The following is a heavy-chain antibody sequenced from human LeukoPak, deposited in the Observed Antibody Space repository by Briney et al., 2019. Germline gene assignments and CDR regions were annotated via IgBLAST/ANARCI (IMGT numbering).Heavy chain of an antibody. CDR1: GGSISSGSYY. CDR2: IYTSGST. J-gene: IGHJ4*02. CDR3: ARDQFDCSSTSCYQFGFDY. D-gene: IGHD2-2*01. V-gene: IGHV4-61*02. Sequence: SETLSLTCTVSGGSISSGSYYWSWIRQPAGKGLEWIGRIYTSGSTNYNPSPKSRVTISVDTSKNQFSLKLSSVTAADTAVYYCARDQFDCSSTSCYQFGFDYWGQGTLVTVSS.